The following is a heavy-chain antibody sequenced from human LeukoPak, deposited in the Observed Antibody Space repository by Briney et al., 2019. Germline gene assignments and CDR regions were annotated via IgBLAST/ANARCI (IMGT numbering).Heavy chain of an antibody. D-gene: IGHD3-22*01. CDR1: GYTFTSYG. CDR2: ISAYNGNT. J-gene: IGHJ3*02. CDR3: ASTYDYEDNAMNI. Sequence: ASVKVSCKASGYTFTSYGISWVRQAPGQGLEWMGWISAYNGNTKYAKKLQGRSTMTTDTSTSTAYMELWMLRTDDTAVDYSASTYDYEDNAMNIGGQGTMVTVSS. V-gene: IGHV1-18*01.